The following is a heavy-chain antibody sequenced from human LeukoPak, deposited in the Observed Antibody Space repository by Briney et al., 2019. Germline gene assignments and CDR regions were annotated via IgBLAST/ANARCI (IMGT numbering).Heavy chain of an antibody. J-gene: IGHJ5*02. Sequence: ASVKVSCKASGYTFTSYGISWVRQAPGQGLEWMGWISAYNGNTNYAQKLQGRVTMTTDTSTSTAYMELRSLRSDDTAVYHCARADIEVVPADSWFDPWGQGTLVTVSS. CDR3: ARADIEVVPADSWFDP. D-gene: IGHD2-2*01. V-gene: IGHV1-18*04. CDR2: ISAYNGNT. CDR1: GYTFTSYG.